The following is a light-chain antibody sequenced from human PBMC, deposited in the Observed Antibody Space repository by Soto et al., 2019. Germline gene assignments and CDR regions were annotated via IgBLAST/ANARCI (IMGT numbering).Light chain of an antibody. CDR1: SSDVGGYNY. CDR2: DVS. CDR3: CSYAGSYTLYV. J-gene: IGLJ1*01. Sequence: QSVLTQPRSVSGSPGQSVTISCTGTSSDVGGYNYVSWYQQHPGKAPKLMIYDVSKRLSGVPDRFSGSKSGNTASLTISGLQAEDEADYYCCSYAGSYTLYVFGTGTKVTVL. V-gene: IGLV2-11*01.